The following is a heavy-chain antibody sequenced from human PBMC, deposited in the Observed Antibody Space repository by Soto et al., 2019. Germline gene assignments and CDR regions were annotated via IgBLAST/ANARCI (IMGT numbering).Heavy chain of an antibody. Sequence: PSETLSLTCTVSGGSISSGGYYWSWIRQHPGKGLEWIGYIYYSGSTYYNPSLKSRVTISVDTSKNQFSLKLSSVTAADTAVYYCVRYIYDILTGYLYYFDYWGQGTLVTVSS. D-gene: IGHD3-9*01. CDR1: GGSISSGGYY. CDR2: IYYSGST. V-gene: IGHV4-31*03. J-gene: IGHJ4*02. CDR3: VRYIYDILTGYLYYFDY.